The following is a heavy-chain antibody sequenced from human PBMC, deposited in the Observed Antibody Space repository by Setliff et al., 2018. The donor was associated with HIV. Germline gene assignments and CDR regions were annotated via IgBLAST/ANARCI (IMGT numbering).Heavy chain of an antibody. J-gene: IGHJ4*02. CDR1: GYTFTNSF. D-gene: IGHD3-22*01. V-gene: IGHV1-46*01. Sequence: ASVKVSCKASGYTFTNSFMHWVRQAPGQGLEWMGIINPSDGATTYAQKFEDRVTMTRDTSTNTVYMEPSSLRSEDTAVYYCARATDYDSSGYYSLNFDYWGQGTLVTVSS. CDR2: INPSDGAT. CDR3: ARATDYDSSGYYSLNFDY.